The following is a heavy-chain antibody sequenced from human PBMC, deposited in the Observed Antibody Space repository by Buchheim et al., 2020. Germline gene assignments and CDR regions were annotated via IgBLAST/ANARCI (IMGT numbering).Heavy chain of an antibody. D-gene: IGHD3-10*01. Sequence: VQLVESGGGVVQPGRSLRLSCAASGFTFSNYWMYWIRQAPGKGLVWVSRINSDGSSTAYAESVQGRFTISRDNAKNTVSLQMNSLRSDDTAIYYCARNRSAMVRGLYNGMDVWGQGTT. CDR3: ARNRSAMVRGLYNGMDV. V-gene: IGHV3-74*02. CDR2: INSDGSST. CDR1: GFTFSNYW. J-gene: IGHJ6*02.